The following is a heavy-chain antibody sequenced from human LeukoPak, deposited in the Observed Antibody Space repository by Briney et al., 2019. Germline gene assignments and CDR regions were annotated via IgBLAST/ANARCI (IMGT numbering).Heavy chain of an antibody. D-gene: IGHD4-23*01. J-gene: IGHJ6*03. CDR2: IYYSGST. V-gene: IGHV4-59*12. Sequence: SETLSLTCTVSGGSISSYYWSWIRQPPGKGLEWIGYIYYSGSTNYNPSLKSRVTISVDTSKNQFSLNLSSVTAADTAVYYCARNRISNNSLDVGGKGPTVTVS. CDR1: GGSISSYY. CDR3: ARNRISNNSLDV.